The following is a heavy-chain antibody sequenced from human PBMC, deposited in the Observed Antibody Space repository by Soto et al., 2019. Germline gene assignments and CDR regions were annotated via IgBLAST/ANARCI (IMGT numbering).Heavy chain of an antibody. D-gene: IGHD2-15*01. J-gene: IGHJ6*02. CDR3: ARHTGYCDSNSCYGMDV. V-gene: IGHV5-51*01. CDR1: GYSFATYW. Sequence: GESLKISCKGSGYSFATYWIVWVRQMPGKGLEWMGSIYPGDSDTRYGPSFQGQVTISADKSISTAYLQWNSLRASDTAMYFCARHTGYCDSNSCYGMDVWGQGTTVTVSS. CDR2: IYPGDSDT.